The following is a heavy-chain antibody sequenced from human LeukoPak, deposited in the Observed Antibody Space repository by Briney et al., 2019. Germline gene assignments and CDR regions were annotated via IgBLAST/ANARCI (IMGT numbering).Heavy chain of an antibody. J-gene: IGHJ4*02. CDR1: GFTFSSYA. V-gene: IGHV3-23*01. CDR3: ARWYYYGSGYYYFDY. D-gene: IGHD3-10*01. CDR2: LYSGGST. Sequence: GGPLRLSCAASGFTFSSYAMSWVRQAPGKGLEWVSVLYSGGSTDYADSVKGRFTISRDNSKNTLYLQMNSLRAEDTAVYFCARWYYYGSGYYYFDYWGQGTLVTVSS.